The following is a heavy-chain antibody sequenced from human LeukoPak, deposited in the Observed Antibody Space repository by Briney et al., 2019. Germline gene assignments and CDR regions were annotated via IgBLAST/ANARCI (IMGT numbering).Heavy chain of an antibody. J-gene: IGHJ5*02. D-gene: IGHD3-22*01. V-gene: IGHV1-18*01. CDR1: GYTFTSYG. Sequence: ASVKVSCKASGYTFTSYGISWVRQAPGQGLEWMGWISAYNGNTNYAQKLQGRDTMTTDTSTSTAYMELRSLRSDDTAVYYCARDPRTLIYYDSSGYYGGNWFDPWGQGTLVTVSS. CDR3: ARDPRTLIYYDSSGYYGGNWFDP. CDR2: ISAYNGNT.